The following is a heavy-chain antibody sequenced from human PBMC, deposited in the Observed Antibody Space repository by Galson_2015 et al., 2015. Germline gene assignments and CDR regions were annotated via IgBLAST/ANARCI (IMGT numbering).Heavy chain of an antibody. D-gene: IGHD2-2*01. Sequence: SVKVSCKASGGTFSSYAISWVRQAPGQGLEWMGGIIPIFGTANYAQKFQGRVTITADESTSTAYMELSSLRSEDTAVYYCARVVVVPAAMRVDYYYYYYMDVWGKGTTVTVSS. J-gene: IGHJ6*03. CDR1: GGTFSSYA. CDR2: IIPIFGTA. CDR3: ARVVVVPAAMRVDYYYYYYMDV. V-gene: IGHV1-69*13.